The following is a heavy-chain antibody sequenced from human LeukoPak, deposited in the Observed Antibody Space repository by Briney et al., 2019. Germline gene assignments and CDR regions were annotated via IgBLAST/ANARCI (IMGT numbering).Heavy chain of an antibody. J-gene: IGHJ4*02. CDR2: IRPDGSEQ. Sequence: PGGSLRLSCAASGFTFTNFWMNWIRRAPGRGLEWVANIRPDGSEQFYVDSVKGRFTISRDNAKNSVYLQMNSLRADDTAVYYCAGRDSARNPWAYWGQGTPVTVST. V-gene: IGHV3-7*01. CDR1: GFTFTNFW. D-gene: IGHD4-11*01. CDR3: AGRDSARNPWAY.